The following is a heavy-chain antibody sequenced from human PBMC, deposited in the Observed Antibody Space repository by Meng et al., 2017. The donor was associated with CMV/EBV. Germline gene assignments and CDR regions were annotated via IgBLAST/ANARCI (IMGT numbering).Heavy chain of an antibody. Sequence: SETLSLTCAVYGGSFSGYYWSWIRQLPGKGLEWTGEINHSGSTNYNPSLKSRVTISVDTSKNQFSLKLSSVTAADTAVYYCARGPSKYCSSTSCYRNWFDPWGQGTLVTVSS. CDR1: GGSFSGYY. J-gene: IGHJ5*02. CDR3: ARGPSKYCSSTSCYRNWFDP. D-gene: IGHD2-2*01. CDR2: INHSGST. V-gene: IGHV4-34*01.